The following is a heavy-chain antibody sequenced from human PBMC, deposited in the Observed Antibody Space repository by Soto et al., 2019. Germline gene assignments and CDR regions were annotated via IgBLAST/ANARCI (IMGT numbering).Heavy chain of an antibody. V-gene: IGHV1-18*01. J-gene: IGHJ6*02. CDR1: GYTFYSHS. CDR3: ARCIQGDYYYGRDV. D-gene: IGHD5-18*01. CDR2: INGDYGNT. Sequence: QAQLVQSGAEVKKPGASVKVSCKASGYTFYSHSISWVRQAPGQGLEWMGRINGDYGNTQYAQKFRGRVTMTTETSTTTVYMELTNLRSDDSAVYYCARCIQGDYYYGRDVWGQGTTVTVSS.